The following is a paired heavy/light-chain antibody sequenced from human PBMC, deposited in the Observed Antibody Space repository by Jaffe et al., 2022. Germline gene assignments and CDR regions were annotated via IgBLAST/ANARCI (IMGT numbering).Light chain of an antibody. V-gene: IGKV1-39*01. CDR3: QQSYSTTLT. Sequence: DIQMTQSPSSLSASVGDRVTITCRASQSISSYLNWYQQKPGKAPKLLIYAASSLQSGVPSRFSGSGSGTDFTLTISSLQPEDFATYYCQQSYSTTLTFGGGTKVEIK. CDR1: QSISSY. CDR2: AAS. J-gene: IGKJ4*01.
Heavy chain of an antibody. D-gene: IGHD3-3*01. V-gene: IGHV4-39*01. J-gene: IGHJ4*02. CDR2: IYYSGST. CDR1: GGSISSSSYY. CDR3: ARLGNYDFWSGYSPLYYFDY. Sequence: QLQLQESGPGLVKPSETLSLTCTVSGGSISSSSYYWGWIRQPPGKGLEWIGSIYYSGSTYYNPSLKSRVTISVDTSKNQFSLKLSSVTAADTAVYYCARLGNYDFWSGYSPLYYFDYWGQGTLVTVSS.